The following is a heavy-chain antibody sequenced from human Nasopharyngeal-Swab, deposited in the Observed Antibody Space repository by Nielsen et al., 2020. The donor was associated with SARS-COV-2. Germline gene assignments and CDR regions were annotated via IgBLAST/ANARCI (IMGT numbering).Heavy chain of an antibody. V-gene: IGHV1-69*05. J-gene: IGHJ4*02. CDR2: IIPIFGTA. Sequence: SVKVSCKASGGTFSSYAISWVRQAPGQGLEWMGGIIPIFGTANYAQKLQGRVTMATDTSTSTAYMELRSLRSDDTAVYYCARVGAMVRGVIIPNPIDYWGQGTLVTVSS. CDR1: GGTFSSYA. CDR3: ARVGAMVRGVIIPNPIDY. D-gene: IGHD3-10*01.